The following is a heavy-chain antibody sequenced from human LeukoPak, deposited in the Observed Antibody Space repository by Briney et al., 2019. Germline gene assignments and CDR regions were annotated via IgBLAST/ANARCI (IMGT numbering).Heavy chain of an antibody. J-gene: IGHJ4*02. V-gene: IGHV3-48*03. CDR3: ARDSMTSGEFDY. D-gene: IGHD2/OR15-2a*01. CDR2: ISSSGSTI. Sequence: GRSLRLSCAASGFTFRTYEMNWVRQAPGKGLEWLSYISSSGSTIYQVDAVKGRFTISRDNAKNSLFLQMNSLRGEDTAVYYCARDSMTSGEFDYWGQGTVVTVSS. CDR1: GFTFRTYE.